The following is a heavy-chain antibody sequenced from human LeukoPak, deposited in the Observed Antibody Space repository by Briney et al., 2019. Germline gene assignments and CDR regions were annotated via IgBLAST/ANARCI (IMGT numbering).Heavy chain of an antibody. D-gene: IGHD4-17*01. J-gene: IGHJ4*02. CDR3: ARVDGDGTDY. CDR2: INHSGST. Sequence: PSETLSLTCTVSGGSISSSSYYWSWIRQPPGKGLEWIGEINHSGSTNYNPSLKSRVTISVDTSKNQFSLKLSSVTAADTAVYYCARVDGDGTDYWGQGTLVTVSS. CDR1: GGSISSSSYY. V-gene: IGHV4-39*07.